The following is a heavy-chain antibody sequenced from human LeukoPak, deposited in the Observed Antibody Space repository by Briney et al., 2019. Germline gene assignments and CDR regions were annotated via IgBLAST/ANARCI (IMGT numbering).Heavy chain of an antibody. CDR2: ISSSGSTI. CDR3: ASSRQMSYYGGVYFDY. CDR1: GFTFSDYY. V-gene: IGHV3-11*01. J-gene: IGHJ4*02. Sequence: GGSLRLSCAASGFTFSDYYMSWIRQAPGKGLEWVSYISSSGSTIYYADSVKGRFTISRDNAKNSLYLQMNSLRAEDTAVYYCASSRQMSYYGGVYFDYWGQGTLVTVSS. D-gene: IGHD1-26*01.